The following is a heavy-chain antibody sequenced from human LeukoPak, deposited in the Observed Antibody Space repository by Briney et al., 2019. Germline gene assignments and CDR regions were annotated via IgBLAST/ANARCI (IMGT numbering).Heavy chain of an antibody. Sequence: ASVKVSRKASGGTFSSYAISWVRQAPGQGLEWMGWMNPNSGNTGYAQKFQGRVTMTRDTSISTAYMELSSLRSEDTAVYYCARVEFNGGYSHVYWGQGTLVTVSS. CDR2: MNPNSGNT. CDR1: GGTFSSYA. D-gene: IGHD5-12*01. CDR3: ARVEFNGGYSHVY. V-gene: IGHV1-8*02. J-gene: IGHJ4*02.